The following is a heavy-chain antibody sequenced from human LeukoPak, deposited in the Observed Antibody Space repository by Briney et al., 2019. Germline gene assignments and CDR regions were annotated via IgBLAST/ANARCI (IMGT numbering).Heavy chain of an antibody. D-gene: IGHD3-3*01. CDR3: ATSSSFWSGYYPPYYFDY. J-gene: IGHJ4*02. V-gene: IGHV3-23*01. CDR1: GFTFSSYA. Sequence: GGSLRLSCAASGFTFSSYAMSWVRQAPGRGLEWVSAISGSGGSTYYADSVKGRFTISRDNSKNTLYLQMNSLRAEDTAVYYCATSSSFWSGYYPPYYFDYWGQGALVTVSS. CDR2: ISGSGGST.